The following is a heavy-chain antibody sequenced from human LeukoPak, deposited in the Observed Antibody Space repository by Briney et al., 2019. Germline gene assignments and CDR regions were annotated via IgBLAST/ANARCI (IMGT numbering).Heavy chain of an antibody. CDR1: GFTFSSYW. Sequence: GGSLRLSCAASGFTFSSYWMHWVRQAPGKGLVWVSRINSDGSSTSYADSLKGRFTISRDNAKNTLYLQMNSLRAEDTAVYYCATGITGTFGNRDYWGQGTLVTVSS. V-gene: IGHV3-74*01. J-gene: IGHJ4*02. CDR2: INSDGSST. D-gene: IGHD1-7*01. CDR3: ATGITGTFGNRDY.